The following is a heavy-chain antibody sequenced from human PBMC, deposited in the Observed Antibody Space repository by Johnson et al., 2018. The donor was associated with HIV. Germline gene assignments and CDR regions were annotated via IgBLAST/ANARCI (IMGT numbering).Heavy chain of an antibody. CDR1: GFTFDDYA. Sequence: VQPVESGGGLVKPGGSLRLSCAASGFTFDDYAMHWVRQAPGKGLERVSGISWNSGSIAYADSVKGRFTISRDNAKNSLYLQMNSLRAEDTALYYCASLRNWAMFRAFDIWGQGTMVTVSS. D-gene: IGHD5-18*01. CDR2: ISWNSGSI. J-gene: IGHJ3*02. V-gene: IGHV3-9*01. CDR3: ASLRNWAMFRAFDI.